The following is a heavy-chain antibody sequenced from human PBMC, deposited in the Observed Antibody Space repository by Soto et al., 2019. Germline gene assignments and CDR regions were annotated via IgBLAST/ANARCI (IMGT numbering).Heavy chain of an antibody. CDR1: GFTFGSYW. J-gene: IGHJ5*02. CDR2: INTDGSST. D-gene: IGHD2-21*01. Sequence: EVQLVESGGGLVQPGGSLRLSCAASGFTFGSYWMDWVRQAPGKGLVWVSRINTDGSSTTYADSVKGRFTISRDNAKNTLYLQMNSLGGEDTAVYYCARDLRFPNWLDPWGQGTLVTVSS. V-gene: IGHV3-74*01. CDR3: ARDLRFPNWLDP.